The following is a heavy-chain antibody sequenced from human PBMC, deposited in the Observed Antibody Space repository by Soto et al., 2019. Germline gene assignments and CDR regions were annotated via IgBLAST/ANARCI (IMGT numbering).Heavy chain of an antibody. CDR3: AKVRRAEYGKGATYYVDY. CDR1: GFTFSSYA. D-gene: IGHD3-10*01. J-gene: IGHJ4*02. V-gene: IGHV3-23*01. CDR2: VSGSGDST. Sequence: EVQLLESGGGLLQPGESLRLSCAASGFTFSSYAMSWVRQAPGKGLEWVSVVSGSGDSTNYADSVKGRFTISRDNSENTLYLQMNSLRAADTAEYYCAKVRRAEYGKGATYYVDYWGQGALVTVSS.